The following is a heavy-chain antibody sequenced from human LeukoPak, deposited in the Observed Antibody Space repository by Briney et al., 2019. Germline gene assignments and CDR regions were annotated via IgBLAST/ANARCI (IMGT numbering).Heavy chain of an antibody. CDR3: ASGCQQLVLNYYYYGMDV. J-gene: IGHJ6*02. V-gene: IGHV1-69*01. CDR2: IIPIFGTA. CDR1: GGTFSSYA. Sequence: SVTVSCKSSGGTFSSYAISWVRQAPGQGLEWMGGIIPIFGTANYAQKFQGRVTITADESTSTAYMELSSLRSEDTAVYYCASGCQQLVLNYYYYGMDVWGQGTTVTVSS. D-gene: IGHD6-13*01.